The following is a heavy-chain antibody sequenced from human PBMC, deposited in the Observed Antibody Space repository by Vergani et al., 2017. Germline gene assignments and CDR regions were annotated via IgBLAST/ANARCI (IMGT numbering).Heavy chain of an antibody. V-gene: IGHV3-49*03. J-gene: IGHJ2*01. CDR1: GFTFGDYA. D-gene: IGHD4-17*01. CDR2: IRSKAYGGTT. Sequence: EVQLVESGGGLVQPGRSLRLSCTASGFTFGDYAMSWFRQAPGKGLEWVGFIRSKAYGGTTEYAASVKGRFTISRDNSKNTLYLQMNSLRAEDTAVYYCAGALRWYFDLWGRGTLVTVSS. CDR3: AGALRWYFDL.